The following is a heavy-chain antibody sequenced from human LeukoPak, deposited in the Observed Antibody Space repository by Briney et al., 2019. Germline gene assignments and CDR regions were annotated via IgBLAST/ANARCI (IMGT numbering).Heavy chain of an antibody. Sequence: GGSLRLSCAASGFTFSSYWMSWVRQAPGKGLEWVANIRQDESEKYYVDSVKGRFTISRNNRKNSLYLQMNTLRAEDTALYYCAKSADSSGYLPYYFDSWGQGTLVTVSS. J-gene: IGHJ4*02. V-gene: IGHV3-7*03. D-gene: IGHD3-22*01. CDR1: GFTFSSYW. CDR2: IRQDESEK. CDR3: AKSADSSGYLPYYFDS.